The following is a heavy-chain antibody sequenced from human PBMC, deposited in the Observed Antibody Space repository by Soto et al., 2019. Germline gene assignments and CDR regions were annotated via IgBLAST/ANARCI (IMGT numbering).Heavy chain of an antibody. V-gene: IGHV4-31*03. CDR1: GGSISSGGYY. J-gene: IGHJ3*02. CDR2: IYYSGST. Sequence: SETLSLTCTVSGGSISSGGYYWSCIRQHPGKGLEWIGYIYYSGSTYYNPSLKSRVTISVDTSKNQFSLKLSSVTAADTAVYYCARGSYDILTGYPDAFDIWGQGTMVTVSS. CDR3: ARGSYDILTGYPDAFDI. D-gene: IGHD3-9*01.